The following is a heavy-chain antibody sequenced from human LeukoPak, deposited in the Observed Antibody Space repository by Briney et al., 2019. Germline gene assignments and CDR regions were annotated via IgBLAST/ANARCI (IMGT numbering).Heavy chain of an antibody. D-gene: IGHD3-10*01. CDR2: IIPIFGTA. CDR1: GGTFSSYD. V-gene: IGHV1-69*05. Sequence: SVKVSCKASGGTFSSYDISWVRQAPGQGLEWMGRIIPIFGTANYAQKFQGRVTITTDESTSTAYMELSSLRSEDTAVYYCASSMITMVRGVLSWGQGTLVTVSS. J-gene: IGHJ4*02. CDR3: ASSMITMVRGVLS.